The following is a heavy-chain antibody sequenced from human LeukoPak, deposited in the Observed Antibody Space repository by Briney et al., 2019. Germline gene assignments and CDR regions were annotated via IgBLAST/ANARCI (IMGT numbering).Heavy chain of an antibody. D-gene: IGHD3-16*01. Sequence: GGSLRLSCAASGFTFSSYSMNWVRQAPGKGLEWVSSISSSSSYIYYADSVTGRFTISRDNAKDSLYLQMNSLRAEDTAVYYCASKDYVWGSIGYWGQGTLVTVSS. CDR2: ISSSSSYI. V-gene: IGHV3-21*01. J-gene: IGHJ4*02. CDR1: GFTFSSYS. CDR3: ASKDYVWGSIGY.